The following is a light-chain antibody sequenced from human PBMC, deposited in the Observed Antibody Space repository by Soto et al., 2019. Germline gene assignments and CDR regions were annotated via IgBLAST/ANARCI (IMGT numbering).Light chain of an antibody. Sequence: EIVLTQSPGTLSLSPGERATLSCRASQSVSSRNLAWYQQKPGQAPRLLIYGAASRATGIPDRFSGSGSGTDFHLTISRLEPEDFEVYYCQQYGSSPGYTFGQGTKLEIK. CDR3: QQYGSSPGYT. V-gene: IGKV3-20*01. CDR1: QSVSSRN. J-gene: IGKJ2*01. CDR2: GAA.